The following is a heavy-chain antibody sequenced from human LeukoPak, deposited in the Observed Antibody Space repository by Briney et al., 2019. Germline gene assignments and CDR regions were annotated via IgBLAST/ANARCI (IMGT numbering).Heavy chain of an antibody. V-gene: IGHV4-34*01. CDR3: ARGVVGATKNFDY. D-gene: IGHD1-26*01. J-gene: IGHJ4*02. CDR2: IKHSGST. CDR1: GGSFSGYY. Sequence: SETLSLTCAVYGGSFSGYYWSWIRQPPGKGLEWIGEIKHSGSTNYNPSLKSRVTISVDTSKNQFSLKLSSVTAADTAVYYCARGVVGATKNFDYWGQGTLVTVSS.